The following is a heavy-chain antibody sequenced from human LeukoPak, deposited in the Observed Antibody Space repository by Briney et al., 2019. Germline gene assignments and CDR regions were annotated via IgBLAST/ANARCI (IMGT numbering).Heavy chain of an antibody. J-gene: IGHJ4*02. CDR2: IYYSGST. CDR3: ARGGSYYGYFDY. CDR1: GGSISSYY. Sequence: SETLSLTCTVSGGSISSYYWGWIPQPPGKGLEWIGYIYYSGSTNYNPSLKSRVTISVDASKNQFSLKLSSVTAADTAVYYCARGGSYYGYFDYWGQGTLVTVSS. V-gene: IGHV4-59*01. D-gene: IGHD1-26*01.